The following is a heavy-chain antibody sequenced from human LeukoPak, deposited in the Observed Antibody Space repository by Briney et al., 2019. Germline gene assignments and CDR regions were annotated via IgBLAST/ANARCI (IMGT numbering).Heavy chain of an antibody. V-gene: IGHV3-74*03. Sequence: RSGGSLRLSCAASGFILSDYWMHWVRQRPGGGLVHVSRIENDGSRTVYAESVKGRFTVSRDDAKNTMYLQMNSLRAEDTAIYYCAKGGHKLDIQATRYYYGVDDWGQGTTVTVSS. CDR1: GFILSDYW. CDR2: IENDGSRT. J-gene: IGHJ6*02. CDR3: AKGGHKLDIQATRYYYGVDD. D-gene: IGHD5-12*01.